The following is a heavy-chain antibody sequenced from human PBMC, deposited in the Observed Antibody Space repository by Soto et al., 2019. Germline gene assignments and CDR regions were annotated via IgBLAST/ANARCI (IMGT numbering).Heavy chain of an antibody. V-gene: IGHV3-15*01. J-gene: IGHJ4*02. CDR3: ATGPLDY. CDR1: GFIFSNAW. CDR2: IYSKADGGAA. Sequence: EVQLVESGGGLVKPGGSLGLSCAASGFIFSNAWMSWVRQAPGKGLEWVGRIYSKADGGAADYAAPVNGRFSISRDDSKNTLYLQMNSLKTDDTAVYYCATGPLDYWGQGTLVTVSS.